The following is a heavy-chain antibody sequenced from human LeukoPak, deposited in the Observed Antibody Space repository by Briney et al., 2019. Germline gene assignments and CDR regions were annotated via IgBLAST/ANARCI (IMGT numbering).Heavy chain of an antibody. CDR3: ARGAGLVVPAAIDY. J-gene: IGHJ4*02. V-gene: IGHV4-31*03. D-gene: IGHD2-2*01. Sequence: SETLSLTCTVSGGSISSGGYYWSWIRQHPGKGLEWIGYIYYSGSTYYNPSLKSRVTISVDTSKNQFSLKLSSVTAADTAVYYRARGAGLVVPAAIDYWGQGTLVTVSS. CDR2: IYYSGST. CDR1: GGSISSGGYY.